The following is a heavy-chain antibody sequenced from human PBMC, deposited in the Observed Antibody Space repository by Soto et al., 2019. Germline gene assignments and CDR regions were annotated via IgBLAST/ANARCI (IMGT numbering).Heavy chain of an antibody. J-gene: IGHJ4*02. Sequence: GGSLRLSCVASGFIFEDYAMKWVRQGPGKGLEWVSGISWNSGTIGYADAVKGRFTISRDNAKNSLHLQMNSLRAEDTALYYCAKDVGSYYYDTSAYHYDYWGRGTQVTVSS. CDR3: AKDVGSYYYDTSAYHYDY. CDR1: GFIFEDYA. CDR2: ISWNSGTI. V-gene: IGHV3-9*01. D-gene: IGHD3-22*01.